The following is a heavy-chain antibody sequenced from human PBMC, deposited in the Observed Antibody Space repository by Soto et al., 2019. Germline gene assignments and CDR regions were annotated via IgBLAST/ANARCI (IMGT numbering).Heavy chain of an antibody. CDR2: INHSGST. V-gene: IGHV4-34*01. D-gene: IGHD6-13*01. CDR1: GGSFSGYY. Sequence: QVQLQQWGAGLLKPSETLSLTCAVYGGSFSGYYWSWIRQPPGKGLEWIGEINHSGSTNYNPSLKSRVTISVDTSKNQFSLKLSSVTAADTAVYYCARVGVYYFDYWGQGTLVTVSS. CDR3: ARVGVYYFDY. J-gene: IGHJ4*02.